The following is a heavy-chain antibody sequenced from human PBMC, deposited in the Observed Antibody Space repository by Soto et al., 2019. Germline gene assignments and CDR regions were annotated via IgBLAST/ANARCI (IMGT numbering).Heavy chain of an antibody. Sequence: GGSLRLSCAASGFTFSSYGMHWVRQAPGKGLEWVAVISYDGSNKYYADSVKGRFTISRDNSKNTLYLQMNSLRAEDTAVYYCAKDLRDFWSGYYGDYYYYGMDVWGQGTTVTVSS. V-gene: IGHV3-30*18. J-gene: IGHJ6*02. D-gene: IGHD3-3*01. CDR1: GFTFSSYG. CDR3: AKDLRDFWSGYYGDYYYYGMDV. CDR2: ISYDGSNK.